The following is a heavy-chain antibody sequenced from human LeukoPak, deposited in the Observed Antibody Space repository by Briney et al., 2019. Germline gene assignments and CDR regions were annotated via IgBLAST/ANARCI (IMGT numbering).Heavy chain of an antibody. J-gene: IGHJ4*02. CDR1: GFTFSSYS. CDR3: ARARGYSYGHFDY. D-gene: IGHD5-18*01. Sequence: GGSLRLSCAASGFTFSSYSTTWVRQAPGKGLEWVSSISSSSSYIYYADSVKGRFTISRDNAKNSLYLQMNSLRAEDTAVYYCARARGYSYGHFDYWGQGTLVTVSS. V-gene: IGHV3-21*01. CDR2: ISSSSSYI.